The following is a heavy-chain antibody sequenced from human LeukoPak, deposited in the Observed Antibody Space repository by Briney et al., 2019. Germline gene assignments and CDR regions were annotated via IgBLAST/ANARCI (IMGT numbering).Heavy chain of an antibody. CDR1: GFSFSSYA. CDR3: AKDIVVVTSGSNAFDI. Sequence: GGSLRLSCAASGFSFSSYAMSWVRQAPGKGLEWVSSISGSGGSTYYADSVKGRFTISRDNSKNTLYLQMNSLRAEGTAVYYCAKDIVVVTSGSNAFDIWGQGTTVTVSS. J-gene: IGHJ3*02. V-gene: IGHV3-23*01. CDR2: ISGSGGST. D-gene: IGHD2-21*02.